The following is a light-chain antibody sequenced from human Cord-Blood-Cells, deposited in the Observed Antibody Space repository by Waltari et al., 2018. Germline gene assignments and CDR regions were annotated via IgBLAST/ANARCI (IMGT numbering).Light chain of an antibody. CDR3: QQFNNYPQVT. Sequence: AIQLTQSPSSLSASVGDRVTITCRASQGISSALAWYQQKPGKAPKLLIYDASSLESGVPSRFSCSGSGTDFTLTISSLQPEDFATYYCQQFNNYPQVTFGGGTKVEIK. J-gene: IGKJ4*01. CDR2: DAS. V-gene: IGKV1D-13*01. CDR1: QGISSA.